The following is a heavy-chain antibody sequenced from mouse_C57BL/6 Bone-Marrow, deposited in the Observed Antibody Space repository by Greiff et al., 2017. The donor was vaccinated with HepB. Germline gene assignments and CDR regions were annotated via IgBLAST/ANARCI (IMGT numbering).Heavy chain of an antibody. CDR1: GYTFTSYW. Sequence: QVQLQQPGAELVKPGASVKMSCKASGYTFTSYWITWVKQRPGQGLEWIGDIYPGSGSTNYNEKFKSKATLTVDTSSSTAYMQLSSLTSEDSAVYYCASGGYGNYPYYAMDYWGQGTSVTVSS. V-gene: IGHV1-55*01. CDR3: ASGGYGNYPYYAMDY. J-gene: IGHJ4*01. D-gene: IGHD2-1*01. CDR2: IYPGSGST.